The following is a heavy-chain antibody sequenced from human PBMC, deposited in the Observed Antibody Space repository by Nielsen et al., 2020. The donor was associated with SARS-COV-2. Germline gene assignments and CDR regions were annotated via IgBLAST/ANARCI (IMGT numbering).Heavy chain of an antibody. CDR3: ARDGVVTLDY. D-gene: IGHD4-23*01. V-gene: IGHV3-53*01. CDR1: GFTVSGKN. CDR2: ISGSGGNKYYASGGSK. Sequence: GESLKISCAASGFTVSGKNMNWVRQAPGKGLEWVSAISGSGGNKYYASGGSKYYADSVKGRFTISRDNSKNTLYLQMNSLRAEDTAVYYCARDGVVTLDYWGQGTLVTVSS. J-gene: IGHJ4*02.